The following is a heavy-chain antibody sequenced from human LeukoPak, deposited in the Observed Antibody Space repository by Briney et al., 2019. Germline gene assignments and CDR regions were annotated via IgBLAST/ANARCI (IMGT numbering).Heavy chain of an antibody. V-gene: IGHV3-23*01. D-gene: IGHD3-10*02. CDR2: ISGSGGST. Sequence: GGSLRLSCSASGFDSSNYWMSWVRQAPGKGLEWVSAISGSGGSTYYADSVKGRFTISRDNSKNTLSLQMNSLRAEDTAVYYCAELGITMIGGVWGKGTTVTISS. CDR3: AELGITMIGGV. J-gene: IGHJ6*04. CDR1: GFDSSNYW.